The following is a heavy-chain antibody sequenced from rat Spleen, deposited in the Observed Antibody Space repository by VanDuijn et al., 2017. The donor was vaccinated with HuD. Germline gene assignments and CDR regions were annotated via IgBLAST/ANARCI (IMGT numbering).Heavy chain of an antibody. V-gene: IGHV5-29*01. D-gene: IGHD1-6*01. Sequence: EVQLVESDGGLVQPGRSLKLSCAASGFTFSNYGMAWVRQAPTKGLEWVATIIYDGSRTYYRDSVKGRFTISRDNAKSTLSLQMDSLRSEDTATYYCARRHHGYTDYFDYWGQGVMVTVSS. CDR1: GFTFSNYG. J-gene: IGHJ2*01. CDR2: IIYDGSRT. CDR3: ARRHHGYTDYFDY.